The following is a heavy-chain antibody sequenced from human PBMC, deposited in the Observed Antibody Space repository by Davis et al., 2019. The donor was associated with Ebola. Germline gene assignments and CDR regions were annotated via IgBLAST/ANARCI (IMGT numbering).Heavy chain of an antibody. CDR2: MYYSGST. Sequence: SETLSLTCTVSGGSISSHYWSWIRPSPAHRLPSLSYMYYSGSTYYNPSLKSRVTISAESSKNQFSLNLTSVTAADSAVYYCARGWDSSGWQNWGQGTLVTVSS. V-gene: IGHV4-59*11. CDR3: ARGWDSSGWQN. CDR1: GGSISSHY. J-gene: IGHJ4*02. D-gene: IGHD6-19*01.